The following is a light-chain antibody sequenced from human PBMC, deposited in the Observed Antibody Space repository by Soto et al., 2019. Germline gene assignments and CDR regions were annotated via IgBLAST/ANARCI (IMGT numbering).Light chain of an antibody. CDR3: QQYGSSPCT. Sequence: EIVLTQSPGTLSLSPGERATLSCRASQSVISSTYLAWYRQKPGQAPRLLIYGASSRATGIPDRVSGSGSGTDFTLTISRLEPEDFAVYYCQQYGSSPCTFGQGTKLEIK. V-gene: IGKV3-20*01. J-gene: IGKJ2*02. CDR2: GAS. CDR1: QSVISSTY.